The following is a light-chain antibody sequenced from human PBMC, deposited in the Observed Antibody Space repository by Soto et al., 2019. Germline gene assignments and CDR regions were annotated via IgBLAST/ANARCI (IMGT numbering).Light chain of an antibody. CDR1: SSNIGNNY. CDR3: GTWDSSLSAYV. J-gene: IGLJ1*01. V-gene: IGLV1-51*01. CDR2: DNN. Sequence: QSVLTQPPSVSAAPRQKVTISCSGSSSNIGNNYVSWYQQVPGTAPKLLIYDNNKRPSGIPDRFSGSKSGTSATLGITGLQTGDEADYYCGTWDSSLSAYVFGTGTKVTV.